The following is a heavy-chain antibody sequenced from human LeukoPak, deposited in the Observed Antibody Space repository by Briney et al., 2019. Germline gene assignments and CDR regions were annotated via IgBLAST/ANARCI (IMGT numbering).Heavy chain of an antibody. CDR3: ARWLYNSGWAIDY. CDR2: ISSSGSTI. J-gene: IGHJ4*02. CDR1: GFTFSSYE. V-gene: IGHV3-48*03. D-gene: IGHD6-19*01. Sequence: GGSLRLSCAASGFTFSSYEMNWVRQAPGKGLEWVSYISSSGSTIYYADSVKGRFTVSRDNAKNSLYLQMNTLRAEDTAVYYCARWLYNSGWAIDYWGQGTLVTVSS.